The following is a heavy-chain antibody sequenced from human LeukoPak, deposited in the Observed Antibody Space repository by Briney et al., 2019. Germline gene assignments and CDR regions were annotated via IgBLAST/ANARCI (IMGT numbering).Heavy chain of an antibody. Sequence: GGSLRLSCAASGFTFGSSWMCWVRQAPGRGLERVAIINPDGSKKYYMDSVKGRFTISRDYVKNSLYQQMDSLRAEDTAVYYCARDSAYSVFDYWGQGALVTVSS. CDR1: GFTFGSSW. J-gene: IGHJ4*02. CDR3: ARDSAYSVFDY. CDR2: INPDGSKK. V-gene: IGHV3-7*01. D-gene: IGHD4-11*01.